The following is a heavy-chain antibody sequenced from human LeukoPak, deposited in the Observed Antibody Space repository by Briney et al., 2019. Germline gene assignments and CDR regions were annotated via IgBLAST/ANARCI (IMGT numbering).Heavy chain of an antibody. J-gene: IGHJ4*02. CDR1: GGSFSGYY. D-gene: IGHD3-16*01. CDR3: ARDLGFGYFDY. V-gene: IGHV4-34*12. Sequence: SETLSLTCAVHGGSFSGYYWTWIRQPPGKGLEWIGEIIDTGSTKYTSSLKSRVTISVDTSKNQFSLKLSSVTAADTAVYYCARDLGFGYFDYWGQGTLVTVSS. CDR2: IIDTGST.